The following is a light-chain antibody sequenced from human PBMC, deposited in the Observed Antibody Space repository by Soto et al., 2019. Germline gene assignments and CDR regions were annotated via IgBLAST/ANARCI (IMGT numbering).Light chain of an antibody. CDR1: QSVTSTH. CDR3: QQFDGSLWT. CDR2: DAS. V-gene: IGKV3-20*01. J-gene: IGKJ1*01. Sequence: EIVLTQSPGTLSLSPGERATLSCRASQSVTSTHLAWYQQKPGQAPRLLIYDASTRATGIPDRFSGSGSGTDFTLTISRLGPEDFAVYCCQQFDGSLWTFGPGTKVAIK.